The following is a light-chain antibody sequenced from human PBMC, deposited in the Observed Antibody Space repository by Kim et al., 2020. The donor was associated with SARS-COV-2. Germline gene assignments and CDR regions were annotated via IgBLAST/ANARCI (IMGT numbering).Light chain of an antibody. CDR3: NSRDSSGNHYV. CDR1: SLRLYY. J-gene: IGLJ1*01. Sequence: SSELTQDPAVSVALGQTVKITCQGDSLRLYYAAWYQQRPGQAPVLVLYGNNNRPSGIPDRFSGSDLGDTASLTITGAQAEDEADYYCNSRDSSGNHYVFGAGTKVTVL. V-gene: IGLV3-19*01. CDR2: GNN.